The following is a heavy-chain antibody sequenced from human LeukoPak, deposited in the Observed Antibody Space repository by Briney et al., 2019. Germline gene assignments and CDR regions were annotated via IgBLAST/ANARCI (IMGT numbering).Heavy chain of an antibody. CDR2: INPNSGGT. CDR3: ARAPMVRGVILFDY. Sequence: AAVKVSCKASRYTFTGYYMHWVRQAPGQGLEWMGWINPNSGGTNYAQKLQGRVTMTRDTSIRTAYVELSRLRSDDTAVDYCARAPMVRGVILFDYWGQGTLVTVSS. V-gene: IGHV1-2*02. J-gene: IGHJ4*02. CDR1: RYTFTGYY. D-gene: IGHD3-10*01.